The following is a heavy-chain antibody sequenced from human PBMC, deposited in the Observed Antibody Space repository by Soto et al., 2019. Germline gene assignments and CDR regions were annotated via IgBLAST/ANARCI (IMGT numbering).Heavy chain of an antibody. D-gene: IGHD6-6*01. CDR3: ARTDSLAGRQVVWFDP. CDR2: IYHSGTT. V-gene: IGHV4-38-2*01. CDR1: GDSISSGYH. Sequence: SETLSLTCAVSGDSISSGYHWAWIRQPPGKGLEWVASIYHSGTTYYNPSLTSRVTISVDTSKNQFSLKLTSVTAADSAVYYCARTDSLAGRQVVWFDPWGQGTLVTVSS. J-gene: IGHJ5*02.